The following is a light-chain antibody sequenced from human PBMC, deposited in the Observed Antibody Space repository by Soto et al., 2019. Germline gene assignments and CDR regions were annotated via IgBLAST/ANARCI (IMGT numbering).Light chain of an antibody. Sequence: SVLTQPPSAFGTPGQRVTISCSGSSSNIGINSVSWYQQLPGTAPKLLIYSNDQRPSGVPGRFSGSKSGTSASLAISWLQSGDEADYYCAAWDDSLTGYVYGTATKVTVL. V-gene: IGLV1-44*01. J-gene: IGLJ1*01. CDR3: AAWDDSLTGYV. CDR2: SND. CDR1: SSNIGINS.